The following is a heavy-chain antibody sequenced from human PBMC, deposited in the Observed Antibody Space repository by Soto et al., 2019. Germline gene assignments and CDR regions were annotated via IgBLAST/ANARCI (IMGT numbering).Heavy chain of an antibody. CDR1: GYTFTSYY. D-gene: IGHD3-10*01. Sequence: ASVKVSCKASGYTFTSYYMHWVRQAPGQGLEWMGIINPSGGSTSYAQKFQGRVTMTRGTSTSTVYMELSSLRSEDTAVYYCARATMVRGVPSNYNRFDPWGQGTLVTVSS. CDR2: INPSGGST. CDR3: ARATMVRGVPSNYNRFDP. J-gene: IGHJ5*02. V-gene: IGHV1-46*01.